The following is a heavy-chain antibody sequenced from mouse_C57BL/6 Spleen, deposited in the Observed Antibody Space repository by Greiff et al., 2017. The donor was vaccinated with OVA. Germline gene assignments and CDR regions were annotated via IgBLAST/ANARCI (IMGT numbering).Heavy chain of an antibody. D-gene: IGHD1-1*02. J-gene: IGHJ4*01. Sequence: EVQLVESGGGLVKPGGSLKLSCAASGFTFSSYTMSWVRQTPGKRLEWVATISGGGGNTYYPDNVKGRFTISRDHAKNTLYLQMSRLRSEDTALYYCARNYGGAMDYWGQGTSLTVSS. CDR3: ARNYGGAMDY. CDR2: ISGGGGNT. V-gene: IGHV5-9*01. CDR1: GFTFSSYT.